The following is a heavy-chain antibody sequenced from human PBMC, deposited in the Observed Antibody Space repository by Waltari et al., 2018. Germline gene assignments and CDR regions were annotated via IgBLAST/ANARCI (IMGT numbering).Heavy chain of an antibody. CDR1: GGSISSSSYY. CDR3: ARGWVYYYDSSGYPDY. D-gene: IGHD3-22*01. Sequence: QLQLQESGPGLVKPSETLSLTCPVSGGSISSSSYYWGWLRQPPGKGLEWIGSIYYSGSTYYNPSLKIRVTISVDTSKNQFSLKLSSVTAADTAVYYCARGWVYYYDSSGYPDYWGQGTLVTVSS. V-gene: IGHV4-39*07. J-gene: IGHJ4*02. CDR2: IYYSGST.